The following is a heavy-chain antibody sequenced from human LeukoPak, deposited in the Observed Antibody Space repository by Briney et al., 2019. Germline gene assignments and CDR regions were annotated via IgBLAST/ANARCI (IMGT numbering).Heavy chain of an antibody. CDR1: GDTFRRYS. Sequence: SVKVSCKASGDTFRRYSISWVRQAPGQGLEWLGGIIPVFRTANYAQKFQGRVTITADKSTTTAYMELRSLRSEDTAIYYCARGEATAVTSFDSWGQGTQVTVSS. CDR2: IIPVFRTA. D-gene: IGHD6-13*01. V-gene: IGHV1-69*06. CDR3: ARGEATAVTSFDS. J-gene: IGHJ4*02.